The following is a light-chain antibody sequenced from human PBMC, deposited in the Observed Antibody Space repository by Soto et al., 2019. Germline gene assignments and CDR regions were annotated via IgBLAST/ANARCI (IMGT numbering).Light chain of an antibody. Sequence: EIVMTQSPATLSVSPGERVTLSCRASQSVSNKLGWYQHKPGQAPRLLIYDTSNRAAGTPDRFTGSGSGTDFTLTISRLQSEDFAVYYCQQYNTWRSISFGQGTRLEIK. CDR2: DTS. V-gene: IGKV3-15*01. CDR1: QSVSNK. J-gene: IGKJ5*01. CDR3: QQYNTWRSIS.